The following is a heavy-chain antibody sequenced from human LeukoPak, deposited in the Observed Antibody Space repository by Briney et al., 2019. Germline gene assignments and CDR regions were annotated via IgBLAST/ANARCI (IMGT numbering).Heavy chain of an antibody. J-gene: IGHJ4*02. D-gene: IGHD3-10*01. Sequence: GESLKISCKGSGYTFTSYWIGWVRQMPGKGLEWMGIIYPGDSDTRYSPSFQGQVTISADKSISTAYLQWSSLKASDTATYYCARHAYGSGSYLGKYFDYWGQGTLVTVSS. V-gene: IGHV5-51*01. CDR3: ARHAYGSGSYLGKYFDY. CDR1: GYTFTSYW. CDR2: IYPGDSDT.